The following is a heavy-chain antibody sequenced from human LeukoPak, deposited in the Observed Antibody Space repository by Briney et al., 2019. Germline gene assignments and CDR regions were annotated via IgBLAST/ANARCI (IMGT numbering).Heavy chain of an antibody. CDR1: GFTFSDYA. CDR2: ISYDGTNK. V-gene: IGHV3-30-3*01. CDR3: ARANVEVIAATGSDY. D-gene: IGHD2-15*01. Sequence: PGGSLRLSCAASGFTFSDYAMHWVRQAPGKGLEWVAVISYDGTNKYYADSVKGRFTISRDKSKNTVYLQMNSLRVEDTAVFYCARANVEVIAATGSDYWGQGTLVTVSS. J-gene: IGHJ4*02.